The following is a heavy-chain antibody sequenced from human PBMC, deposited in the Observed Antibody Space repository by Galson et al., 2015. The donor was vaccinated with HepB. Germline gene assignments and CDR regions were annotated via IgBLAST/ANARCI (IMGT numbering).Heavy chain of an antibody. CDR1: GFTFNSYW. CDR3: ARDPDTAMAPRPQFSDY. CDR2: IKQDGSEK. V-gene: IGHV3-7*03. J-gene: IGHJ4*02. D-gene: IGHD5-18*01. Sequence: SLRLSCAASGFTFNSYWMSWVRQAPGKGLEWVANIKQDGSEKYYVDSVKGRFTISRDNAKNSLYLQMNSLRAEDTAVYYCARDPDTAMAPRPQFSDYWGQGTLVTVSS.